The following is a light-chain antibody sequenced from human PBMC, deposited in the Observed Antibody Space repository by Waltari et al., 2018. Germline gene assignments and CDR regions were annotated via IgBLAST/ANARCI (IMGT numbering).Light chain of an antibody. CDR3: MQGTHWPPWT. J-gene: IGKJ1*01. Sequence: DVVLTQSPLSLPVTLVQPASISGRSSQSLLYSDGNTDLNWFQQRPGQSPRRLIYKISNREFGVPDRFSRSGSGTNFTLKINRVEAEDVGLYYCMQGTHWPPWTFGQGTKVEIK. CDR2: KIS. V-gene: IGKV2-30*01. CDR1: QSLLYSDGNTD.